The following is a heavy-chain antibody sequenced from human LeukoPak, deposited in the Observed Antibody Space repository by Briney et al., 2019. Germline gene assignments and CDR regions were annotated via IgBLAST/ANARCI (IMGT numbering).Heavy chain of an antibody. Sequence: GESLKISCKGSGYSFTSYWIGWVRQMPGKGLEWMGIIYPGDSDTRYSPSFQGQVTISADKSISTAYLQWSSLKASDTAMYYCASSRVKRAIAPSDHAFYIWGQGTMVAVSS. CDR2: IYPGDSDT. CDR1: GYSFTSYW. V-gene: IGHV5-51*01. J-gene: IGHJ3*02. CDR3: ASSRVKRAIAPSDHAFYI. D-gene: IGHD3-16*02.